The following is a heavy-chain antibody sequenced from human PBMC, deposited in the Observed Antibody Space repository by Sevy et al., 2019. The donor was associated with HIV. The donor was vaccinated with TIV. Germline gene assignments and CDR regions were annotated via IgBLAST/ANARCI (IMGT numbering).Heavy chain of an antibody. D-gene: IGHD3-10*01. J-gene: IGHJ4*02. CDR2: IDYTGST. V-gene: IGHV4-59*08. CDR3: ARHEAGSGTYYNLIEY. Sequence: SETLSLTCAVSGGYMSGYYWSWIRQPPGKGLEWIGYIDYTGSTNYSPSLKSRVTISVDTSKSQFSLKLNSVTAADTAFYYCARHEAGSGTYYNLIEYWGQGPLVTVSS. CDR1: GGYMSGYY.